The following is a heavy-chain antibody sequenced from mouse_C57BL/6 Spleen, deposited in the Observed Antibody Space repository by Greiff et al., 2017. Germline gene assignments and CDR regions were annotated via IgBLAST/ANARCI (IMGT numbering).Heavy chain of an antibody. Sequence: EVQLQQSGAELVRPGASVKLSCTASGFNIKDDYMHWVKQRPEQGLEWIGWIDPENGDTEYASKFQGKATITADTASNTDYLQLSSLTSEDTAVYYCTSASSGYVGFAYWGQGTLVTVSA. J-gene: IGHJ3*01. V-gene: IGHV14-4*01. CDR1: GFNIKDDY. CDR2: IDPENGDT. CDR3: TSASSGYVGFAY. D-gene: IGHD3-2*02.